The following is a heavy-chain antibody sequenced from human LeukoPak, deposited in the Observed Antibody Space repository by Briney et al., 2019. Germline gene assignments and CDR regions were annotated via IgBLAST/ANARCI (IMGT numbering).Heavy chain of an antibody. CDR1: GYSISSGYY. J-gene: IGHJ4*02. CDR3: ARSYYDILTGEAYYFDY. Sequence: SETLSLTCTVSGYSISSGYYWGWIRPPAGKGLEWIGRIYTSGSTNYSPSLKSRVTISVDTSKNQFSLKLSSVTAADTAVYYCARSYYDILTGEAYYFDYWGQGTLVTVSS. V-gene: IGHV4-61*02. D-gene: IGHD3-9*01. CDR2: IYTSGST.